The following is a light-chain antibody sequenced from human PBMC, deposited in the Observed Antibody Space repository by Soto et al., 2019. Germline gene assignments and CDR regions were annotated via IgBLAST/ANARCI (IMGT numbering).Light chain of an antibody. CDR3: QQYGSSPPYT. Sequence: VVLTQSPGTLSLSPGERATLSCRASQTVSNNYLAWYQHKPGQSPKLLIFGSSDRATGIPDRFSGSGSGTDFTLTISRLEPEDFAVYYCQQYGSSPPYTFGQGTKLEIK. CDR2: GSS. CDR1: QTVSNNY. V-gene: IGKV3-20*01. J-gene: IGKJ2*01.